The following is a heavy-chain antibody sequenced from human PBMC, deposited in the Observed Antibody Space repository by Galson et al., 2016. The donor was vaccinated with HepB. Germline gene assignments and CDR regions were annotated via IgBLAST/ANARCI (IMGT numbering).Heavy chain of an antibody. CDR1: GFTFSSYG. V-gene: IGHV3-33*03. CDR2: IRYDGSNK. D-gene: IGHD1-26*01. J-gene: IGHJ6*02. CDR3: AKGGELRGVYYYYGMDV. Sequence: SLRLSCAASGFTFSSYGMHWVRQAPGKGLEWVAVIRYDGSNKYYADSVKGRFTISRDNSKNTLFMQMNSLRAEDTAVYYSAKGGELRGVYYYYGMDVWGQGTTITVSS.